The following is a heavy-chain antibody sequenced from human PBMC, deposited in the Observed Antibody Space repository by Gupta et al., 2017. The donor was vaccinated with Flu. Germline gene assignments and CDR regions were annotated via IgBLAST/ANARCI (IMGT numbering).Heavy chain of an antibody. V-gene: IGHV3-23*01. D-gene: IGHD3-22*01. J-gene: IGHJ4*02. CDR3: AKDSSITMRGVVITDFDY. CDR1: GFTFSRYA. Sequence: EVQLLVSGGGLVQPGGSLRLSCAASGFTFSRYAMSWVRQAPGKGLGGVSAMSGSGGSTYYADSVKGRCTIARDNSKNTLYLQMNSLRAEDTAVYYCAKDSSITMRGVVITDFDYGGQGTPVTVSS. CDR2: MSGSGGST.